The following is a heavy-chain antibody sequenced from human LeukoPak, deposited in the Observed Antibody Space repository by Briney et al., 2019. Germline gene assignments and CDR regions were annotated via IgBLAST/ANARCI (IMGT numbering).Heavy chain of an antibody. V-gene: IGHV4-59*01. CDR1: GGSFSGYY. CDR2: IYYSGST. Sequence: PSETLSLTCAVYGGSFSGYYWSWIRQPPGKGLEWIGYIYYSGSTNYNPSLKSRVTISVDTSKNQFSLKLSSVTAADTAVYYCARNPYYDILTGYYRDYWGQGTLVTVSS. D-gene: IGHD3-9*01. CDR3: ARNPYYDILTGYYRDY. J-gene: IGHJ4*02.